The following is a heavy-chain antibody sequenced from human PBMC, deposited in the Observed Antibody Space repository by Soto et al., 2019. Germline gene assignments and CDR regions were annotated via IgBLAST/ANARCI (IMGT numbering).Heavy chain of an antibody. CDR1: GFTFSGYS. Sequence: EVQLVESGGGLVKPGGSLRLSCAASGFTFSGYSMNWVRQAPGKGLEWVSSISSTDRYIYYADSVRGRFTTSRDNAENSLYLQMNSLRVEDTAVDYCVTSPEGTSGMRDWGQGALVTVSS. D-gene: IGHD1-1*01. CDR2: ISSTDRYI. CDR3: VTSPEGTSGMRD. J-gene: IGHJ4*02. V-gene: IGHV3-21*01.